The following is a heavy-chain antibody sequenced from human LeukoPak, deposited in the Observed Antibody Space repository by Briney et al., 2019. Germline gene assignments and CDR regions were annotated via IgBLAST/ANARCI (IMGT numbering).Heavy chain of an antibody. Sequence: PSETLSLTCTVSGGSISSSTDYWGWIRQPPGKGLEWIANIYYSGSTYYNPSLKSRVTISVDTSKNQFSLKLNSVTAADTAVYYCARGSSSYYGEKGAAGGRSSFDYWGQGTLVTVSS. J-gene: IGHJ4*02. V-gene: IGHV4-39*07. CDR1: GGSISSSTDY. CDR2: IYYSGST. CDR3: ARGSSSYYGEKGAAGGRSSFDY. D-gene: IGHD3-22*01.